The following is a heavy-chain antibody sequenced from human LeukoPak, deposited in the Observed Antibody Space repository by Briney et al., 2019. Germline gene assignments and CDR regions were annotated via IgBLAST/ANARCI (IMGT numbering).Heavy chain of an antibody. Sequence: SVKVSCKASGGTFSSYAISWVRQAPGQGLEWMGGIIPIFGTANYAQKFQGRVTMTRDTSTSTVYMELSSLRSEDTAVYYCARGYDSSGLGGGYWGQGTLVTVSS. J-gene: IGHJ4*02. D-gene: IGHD3-22*01. V-gene: IGHV1-69*05. CDR2: IIPIFGTA. CDR1: GGTFSSYA. CDR3: ARGYDSSGLGGGY.